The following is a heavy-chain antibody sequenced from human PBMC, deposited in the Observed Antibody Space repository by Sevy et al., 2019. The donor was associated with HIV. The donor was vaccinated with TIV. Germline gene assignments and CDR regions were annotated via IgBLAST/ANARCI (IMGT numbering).Heavy chain of an antibody. D-gene: IGHD1-26*01. J-gene: IGHJ6*02. Sequence: GGSLRLSCRASGFTFDDYTMSWVRQAPGKGLEWVAFIRSKAYGGTTEHAASVKGRFTISRDESKSIAYLQMNNLKAEDTAVYYCTRVEGAADWGMDVWGQGTTVTVSS. CDR3: TRVEGAADWGMDV. CDR2: IRSKAYGGTT. CDR1: GFTFDDYT. V-gene: IGHV3-49*04.